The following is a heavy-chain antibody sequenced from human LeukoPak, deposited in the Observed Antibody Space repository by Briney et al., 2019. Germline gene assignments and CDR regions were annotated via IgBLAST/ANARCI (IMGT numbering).Heavy chain of an antibody. CDR2: IYTSGST. CDR1: GVSISAYH. CDR3: ARVAITGTTIHYYYYMDV. J-gene: IGHJ6*03. V-gene: IGHV4-4*07. Sequence: SETLSLTCTVSGVSISAYHWTWIRQPAGKGLEWIGRIYTSGSTNYNPSLKSRVTISVDTSKNQFSLKLSSVTAADTAVYYCARVAITGTTIHYYYYMDVWGKGTTVTVSS. D-gene: IGHD1-7*01.